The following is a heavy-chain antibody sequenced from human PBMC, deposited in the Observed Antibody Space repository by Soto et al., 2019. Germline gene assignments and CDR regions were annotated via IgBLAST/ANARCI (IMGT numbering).Heavy chain of an antibody. CDR3: AIEGGSITMVRGVVNPI. V-gene: IGHV4-31*03. D-gene: IGHD3-10*01. J-gene: IGHJ3*02. Sequence: QVQLQESGPGLVKPSQTLSLTCTVSGGSISSGGYYWSWIRQHPGKGLEWIGYIYYSGSTYYNPSLKSRVTISVDTSKNQFSLKLSSVTAADTAVYYCAIEGGSITMVRGVVNPIWGQGTMVTVSS. CDR2: IYYSGST. CDR1: GGSISSGGYY.